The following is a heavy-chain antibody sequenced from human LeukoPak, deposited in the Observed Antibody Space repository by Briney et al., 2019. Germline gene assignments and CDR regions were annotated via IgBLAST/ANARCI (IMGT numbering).Heavy chain of an antibody. D-gene: IGHD3-10*01. Sequence: ASVKVSCKASGNTFTNYYMHWVRQAPGQGLEWMGWINPNSGGTNYAQKFQGRVTMTRDTSISTAYMELSRLRSDDTAVYYCARDLPHYYGSGSYYLSWFDPWGQGTLVTVSS. V-gene: IGHV1-2*02. J-gene: IGHJ5*02. CDR3: ARDLPHYYGSGSYYLSWFDP. CDR2: INPNSGGT. CDR1: GNTFTNYY.